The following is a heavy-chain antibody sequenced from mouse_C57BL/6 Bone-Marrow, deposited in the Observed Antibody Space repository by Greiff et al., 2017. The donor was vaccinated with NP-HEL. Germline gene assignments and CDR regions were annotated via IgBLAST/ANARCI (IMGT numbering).Heavy chain of an antibody. Sequence: QVQLQQSGAELVRPGTSVTVSCKASGYAFTNYLIEWVKQRPGQGLEWIGVINPGSGGTNYNEKFKGKATLTADKSSSTAYMQLSSLTSEDSAVYFCARKVEYFDVWGTGTTVTVSS. V-gene: IGHV1-54*01. D-gene: IGHD1-1*01. CDR3: ARKVEYFDV. CDR1: GYAFTNYL. CDR2: INPGSGGT. J-gene: IGHJ1*03.